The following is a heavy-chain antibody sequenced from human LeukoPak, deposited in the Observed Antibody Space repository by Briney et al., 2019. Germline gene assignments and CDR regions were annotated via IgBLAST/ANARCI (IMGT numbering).Heavy chain of an antibody. CDR2: INPNSGDT. D-gene: IGHD2/OR15-2a*01. V-gene: IGHV1-2*06. CDR1: GYTIANYY. J-gene: IGHJ4*02. CDR3: ARDDQRISSGVY. Sequence: VASMKVSCKASGYTIANYYIHWVRQAPGQGLEWMGRINPNSGDTNSAQRFHGRVTMTRDTSISTAYMELSRPTSDDTAVYFCARDDQRISSGVYWGQGTLVTVSS.